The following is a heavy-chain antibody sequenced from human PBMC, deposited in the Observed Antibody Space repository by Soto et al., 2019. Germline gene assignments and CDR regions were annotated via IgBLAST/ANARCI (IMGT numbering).Heavy chain of an antibody. CDR2: MYNTGST. CDR3: ARDLWGYCGTDCYPLDV. V-gene: IGHV4-59*01. Sequence: QVQLQESGPGLVKPSETLSLTCTVSGGTISRYYWSWIRQPPGKGLEWIGYMYNTGSTVYNPSFKGRRTLPVAPSKTPFSPKLNSVTAADTAVYYCARDLWGYCGTDCYPLDVWGQGTTVTVSS. J-gene: IGHJ6*02. D-gene: IGHD2-21*02. CDR1: GGTISRYY.